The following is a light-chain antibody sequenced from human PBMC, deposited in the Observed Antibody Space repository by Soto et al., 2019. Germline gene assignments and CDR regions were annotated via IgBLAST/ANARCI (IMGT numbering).Light chain of an antibody. Sequence: VVLTQSPATLSLCPGGRATLSWRASQSISDTLAWYQQKPGQAPRLLIYGASSRATGIPDRFSGSGSGTDFTLTISRLEPEDFAVYYCQQYGSSQGTFGQGTKVDIK. CDR1: QSISDT. J-gene: IGKJ1*01. V-gene: IGKV3-20*01. CDR2: GAS. CDR3: QQYGSSQGT.